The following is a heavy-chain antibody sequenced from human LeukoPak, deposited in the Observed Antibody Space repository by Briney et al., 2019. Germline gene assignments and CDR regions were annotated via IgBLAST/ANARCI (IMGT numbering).Heavy chain of an antibody. J-gene: IGHJ4*02. D-gene: IGHD5-18*01. Sequence: GGSLRLSCAASGFTFSSYAISWARQAPGKGLVWVSRINSDGSSTSYADSVKGRFTISRDNAKNTLYLQMNSLRAEDTAVYYCARTRRGYSYGYNYWGQGTLVTVSS. V-gene: IGHV3-74*01. CDR3: ARTRRGYSYGYNY. CDR2: INSDGSST. CDR1: GFTFSSYA.